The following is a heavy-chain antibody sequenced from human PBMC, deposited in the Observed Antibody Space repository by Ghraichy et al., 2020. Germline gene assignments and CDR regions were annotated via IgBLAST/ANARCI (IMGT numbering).Heavy chain of an antibody. V-gene: IGHV6-1*01. Sequence: SQTLSLTCGISGDSVSSNSAAWNWIRQSPSRGLEWLGRTYYRSKWYNDYAVSVKSRITINPDTSKNQFSLQLNSVTPEDTAVYYCARESKWLRHETSDEYGLDVCGRGTSVSVSS. D-gene: IGHD6-19*01. CDR3: ARESKWLRHETSDEYGLDV. CDR1: GDSVSSNSAA. J-gene: IGHJ6*02. CDR2: TYYRSKWYN.